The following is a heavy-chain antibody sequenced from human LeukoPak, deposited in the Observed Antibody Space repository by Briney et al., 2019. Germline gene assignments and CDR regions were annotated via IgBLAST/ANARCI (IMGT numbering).Heavy chain of an antibody. Sequence: SETLSLTCTVSGGSISSYYWSWIRQPPGKGLEWIGYIYTSGSTNYNPSLKSRVTISVDTSKNQFSLKLSSVTAADTAVYYCARPSGHYSLGAFDIWGQGTMVTVSS. CDR3: ARPSGHYSLGAFDI. D-gene: IGHD3-22*01. V-gene: IGHV4-4*09. CDR1: GGSISSYY. J-gene: IGHJ3*02. CDR2: IYTSGST.